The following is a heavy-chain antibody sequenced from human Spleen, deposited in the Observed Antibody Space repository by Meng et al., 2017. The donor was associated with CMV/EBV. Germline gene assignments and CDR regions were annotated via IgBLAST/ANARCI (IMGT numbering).Heavy chain of an antibody. Sequence: GESLKISCEASGFTFSSYGMHWVRQAPGKGLEWVSAISGGGGNTYYAESVKGRFTISRDNSKNTLYLQMNSLRAEDTAVYYCANLALAAPDTRRSYFDYWGQGTLVTVSS. CDR3: ANLALAAPDTRRSYFDY. CDR2: ISGGGGNT. V-gene: IGHV3-23*01. J-gene: IGHJ4*02. D-gene: IGHD6-13*01. CDR1: GFTFSSYG.